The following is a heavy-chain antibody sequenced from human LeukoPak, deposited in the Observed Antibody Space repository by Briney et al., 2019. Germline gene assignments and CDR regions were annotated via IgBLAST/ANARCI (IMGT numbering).Heavy chain of an antibody. J-gene: IGHJ4*02. Sequence: ASVSVSCKASGYTFTIYYMHWVRQAPGQGLEWMGVINPSGGSTSYARKFQGRVTMTRDMSTSTVYMELSSLRSEDTAVYYCARDSRVGATPLDYWGQGTLVTVSS. CDR2: INPSGGST. CDR3: ARDSRVGATPLDY. V-gene: IGHV1-46*01. CDR1: GYTFTIYY. D-gene: IGHD1-26*01.